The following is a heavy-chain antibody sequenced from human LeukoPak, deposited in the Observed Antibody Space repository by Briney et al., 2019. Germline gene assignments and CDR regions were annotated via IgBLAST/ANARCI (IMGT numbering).Heavy chain of an antibody. CDR1: GYTFTSYA. J-gene: IGHJ6*02. CDR3: ARDLDVYDILTGGHGMDV. D-gene: IGHD3-9*01. V-gene: IGHV7-4-1*02. CDR2: INTNTGNP. Sequence: GASVKVSCKASGYTFTSYAMNWVRQAPGQGLEWMGWINTNTGNPTYAQGSTGRFVFSLDTSVSTAYLQISSLKAEDPAVYYCARDLDVYDILTGGHGMDVWGQGTTVTVSS.